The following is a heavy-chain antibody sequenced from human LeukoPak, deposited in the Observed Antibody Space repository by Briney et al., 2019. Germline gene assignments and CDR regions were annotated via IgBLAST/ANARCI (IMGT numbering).Heavy chain of an antibody. D-gene: IGHD1-26*01. CDR1: GFTFDDYA. Sequence: GRSLRLSCAASGFTFDDYAMHWVRQAPGKGLEWVSSISWNSGSIGYADSVKGRFTISRDNAKNSLYLQMNSLRAEDTAVYYCARDKIVGATNFDYWGQGTLVTVSS. CDR2: ISWNSGSI. J-gene: IGHJ4*02. V-gene: IGHV3-9*01. CDR3: ARDKIVGATNFDY.